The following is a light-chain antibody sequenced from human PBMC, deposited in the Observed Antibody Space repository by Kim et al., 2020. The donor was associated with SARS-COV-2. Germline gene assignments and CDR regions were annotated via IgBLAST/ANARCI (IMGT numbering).Light chain of an antibody. Sequence: GQSMTISCPGTSNDIGTYIDVSWYQQHPGKAPKLMIYDVSRRPSGVSNRFSGSKSGNTASLTISGLQAEDEADYFCSSYTTSSTWVFGGGTQLTVL. CDR3: SSYTTSSTWV. V-gene: IGLV2-14*03. CDR1: SNDIGTYID. J-gene: IGLJ3*02. CDR2: DVS.